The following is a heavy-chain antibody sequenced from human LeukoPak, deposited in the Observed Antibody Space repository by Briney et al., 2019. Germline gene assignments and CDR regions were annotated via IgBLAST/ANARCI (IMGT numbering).Heavy chain of an antibody. Sequence: ASVKVSCKASGYTFTGYYMHWVRQAPGQELEWMGWINPNSGGTNYAQKFQGRVTMTRDTSISTAYMELSRLRSDDTAVYYCARVPPYYGSSGYYVREYNWFDPWGQGTLVTVSS. CDR2: INPNSGGT. CDR1: GYTFTGYY. J-gene: IGHJ5*02. CDR3: ARVPPYYGSSGYYVREYNWFDP. V-gene: IGHV1-2*02. D-gene: IGHD3-22*01.